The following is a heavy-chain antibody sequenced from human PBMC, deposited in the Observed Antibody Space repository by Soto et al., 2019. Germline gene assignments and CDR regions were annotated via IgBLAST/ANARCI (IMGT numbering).Heavy chain of an antibody. CDR2: IWYDGSNK. J-gene: IGHJ6*02. Sequence: QVQLVESGGGVVQPGRSLRLSCAASGFTFSSYGMHWVRQAPGKGLEWVAVIWYDGSNKYYADSVKGRFTISRDNSKNTLNLQMNSLRAEDTAVYYCARDTAMVRGFGFISPSDYYYYGMDVWGQGTTVTVSS. V-gene: IGHV3-33*01. D-gene: IGHD3-10*01. CDR3: ARDTAMVRGFGFISPSDYYYYGMDV. CDR1: GFTFSSYG.